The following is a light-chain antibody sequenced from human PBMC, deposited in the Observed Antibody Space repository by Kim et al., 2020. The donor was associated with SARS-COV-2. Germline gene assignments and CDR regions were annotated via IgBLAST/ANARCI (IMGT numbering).Light chain of an antibody. Sequence: EIVMTQSPANLSVSPGERATLSCRASQSVSSNLAWYQQKPGQAPRLLIYGASTRATGLPARFSGSGSGTEFTLTISSLQSEDFAVYYCQQYNNWPRTFGQGTKVDI. CDR2: GAS. CDR1: QSVSSN. J-gene: IGKJ1*01. V-gene: IGKV3-15*01. CDR3: QQYNNWPRT.